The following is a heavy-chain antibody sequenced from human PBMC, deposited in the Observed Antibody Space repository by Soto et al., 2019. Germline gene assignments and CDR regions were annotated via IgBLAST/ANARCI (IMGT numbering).Heavy chain of an antibody. CDR3: ARETMVRGVIRYGMDV. CDR2: IYSGGST. J-gene: IGHJ6*02. Sequence: PGGSLRLSCAASGFTVSSNYMSWVRQAPGKGLEWVSVIYSGGSTYYADSVKGRFTISRDNSKNTLYLQMNSLRAEDTAVYYCARETMVRGVIRYGMDVWGQGTTVTVSS. CDR1: GFTVSSNY. V-gene: IGHV3-53*01. D-gene: IGHD3-10*01.